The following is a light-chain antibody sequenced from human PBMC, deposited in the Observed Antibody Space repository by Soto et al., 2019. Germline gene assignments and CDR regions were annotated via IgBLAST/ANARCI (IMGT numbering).Light chain of an antibody. J-gene: IGKJ1*01. CDR1: QYISYY. V-gene: IGKV1-39*01. CDR3: QQSYTTPRT. Sequence: DIQMTQSPSSLSASVGDTVTITCRASQYISYYLSWHQQKPGQAPKLLIHGASTLQSGVPSRFRGSGSGTDFTLSISSLQPDDFATYYCQQSYTTPRTFGQGTRVEI. CDR2: GAS.